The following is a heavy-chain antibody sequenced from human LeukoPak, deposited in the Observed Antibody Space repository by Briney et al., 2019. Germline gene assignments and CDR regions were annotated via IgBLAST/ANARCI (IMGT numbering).Heavy chain of an antibody. CDR1: GVSVNSRTFF. Sequence: KPSETLCLTCSVSGVSVNSRTFFWNWVRQPPGKGLEWIGSVYSTGNVYQSPSLQSRAAISVDASNNSFSLTLQSVTAADTAVYFCVRGAMVSKPGDFWGPGTLVIVSS. CDR3: VRGAMVSKPGDF. V-gene: IGHV4-39*02. D-gene: IGHD2-8*01. J-gene: IGHJ4*02. CDR2: VYSTGNV.